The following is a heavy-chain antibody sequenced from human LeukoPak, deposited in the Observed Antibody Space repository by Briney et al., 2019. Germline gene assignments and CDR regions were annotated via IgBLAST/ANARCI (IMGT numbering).Heavy chain of an antibody. J-gene: IGHJ4*02. CDR2: IYYSGST. CDR3: ARYYTAMEPFDY. V-gene: IGHV4-31*03. CDR1: GGSISSGGYY. D-gene: IGHD5-18*01. Sequence: SETLSFTCTVSGGSISSGGYYWSWIRQHPGKGLEWIGYIYYSGSTYYNPSLKSRVTLSVDTSKNQFSLKLSSVTAADTAVYYCARYYTAMEPFDYWGQGTLVTVSS.